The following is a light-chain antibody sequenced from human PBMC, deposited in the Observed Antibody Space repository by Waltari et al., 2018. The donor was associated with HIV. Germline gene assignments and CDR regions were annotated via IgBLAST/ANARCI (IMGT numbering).Light chain of an antibody. CDR3: QQANSFPWT. J-gene: IGKJ1*01. CDR1: QPISSW. V-gene: IGKV1-12*01. Sequence: DIEMTQSPSSVSASLGDTLTITCRASQPISSWLTWYQQRPGKSPELLIFATSMLQTGVPSRFSGRGSGTNFSLTISSLQPEDCATYYCQQANSFPWTFGQGTKVEV. CDR2: ATS.